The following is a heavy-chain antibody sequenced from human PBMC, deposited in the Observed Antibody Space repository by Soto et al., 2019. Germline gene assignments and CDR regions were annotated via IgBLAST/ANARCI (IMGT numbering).Heavy chain of an antibody. V-gene: IGHV1-18*01. D-gene: IGHD3-3*02. J-gene: IGHJ6*02. CDR3: ARDKDRQQLGGNYYYILDV. CDR2: ISAYNGNT. CDR1: GYTFTSYG. Sequence: ASVKVSCKASGYTFTSYGISWVRQAPGQGLEWMGWISAYNGNTKYAQKLQGRVTITADESTSTAYMELSGLRSDDTAVYYCARDKDRQQLGGNYYYILDVWRQGTTVTVSS.